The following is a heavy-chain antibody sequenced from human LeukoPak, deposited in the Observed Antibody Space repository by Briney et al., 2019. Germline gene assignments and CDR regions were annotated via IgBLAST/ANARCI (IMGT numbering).Heavy chain of an antibody. D-gene: IGHD7-27*01. CDR1: RFTFSTYA. Sequence: GGSLRLSCAASRFTFSTYAMHWVRQAPGKGLEWVALISSDGSNKDYADSVKGRFTISRDNSKNTLYLQMNSLRAEDTAVYYCARAKPLLWGDYWGQGTLVTVSS. V-gene: IGHV3-30*14. CDR3: ARAKPLLWGDY. CDR2: ISSDGSNK. J-gene: IGHJ4*02.